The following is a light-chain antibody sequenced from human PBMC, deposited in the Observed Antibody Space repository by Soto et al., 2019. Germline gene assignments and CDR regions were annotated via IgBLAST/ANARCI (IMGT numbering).Light chain of an antibody. J-gene: IGKJ4*01. CDR2: DAS. Sequence: EIVLTQSPATLSLSPGERATLSCRASQIVGTYLAWYQQKPGQAPRLLIYDASNRATGIPARFSGSGSGTDFTLTISSLEPEDFAVYFCQQRCDWPLTFGGGTKVDIK. CDR3: QQRCDWPLT. CDR1: QIVGTY. V-gene: IGKV3-11*01.